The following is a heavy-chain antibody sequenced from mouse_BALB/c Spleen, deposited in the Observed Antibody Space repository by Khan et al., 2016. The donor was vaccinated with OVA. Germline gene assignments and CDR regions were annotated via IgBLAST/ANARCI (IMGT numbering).Heavy chain of an antibody. D-gene: IGHD2-14*01. CDR1: GYTFTSYT. Sequence: QVRLQQSGAELARPGASVKMSCKASGYTFTSYTMHWIKQRPGQGLQWIGYINPSNDYTNYNQNFKDKATLIVDKSSNTAYLQLSSLTYEDSSVYYGVREGAYHRSDGWFAYWGQGTLVTVSA. CDR3: VREGAYHRSDGWFAY. CDR2: INPSNDYT. J-gene: IGHJ3*01. V-gene: IGHV1-4*01.